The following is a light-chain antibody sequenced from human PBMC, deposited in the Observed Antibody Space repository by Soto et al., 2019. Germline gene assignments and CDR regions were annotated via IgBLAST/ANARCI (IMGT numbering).Light chain of an antibody. CDR2: DAS. V-gene: IGKV3-11*01. CDR3: QQRSNGLT. Sequence: EIVLTQSPATQSLSPGERATLSCRASQSVSSFLAWYQQKPGQAPRLLIYDASNRATGTPARFSGSGSGTDFTLTISSLEPEDFAVYYCQQRSNGLTFGGGTKVEIK. CDR1: QSVSSF. J-gene: IGKJ4*01.